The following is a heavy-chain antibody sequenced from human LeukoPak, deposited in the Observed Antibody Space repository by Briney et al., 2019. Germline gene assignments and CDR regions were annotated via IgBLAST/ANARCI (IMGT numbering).Heavy chain of an antibody. CDR2: IIPILGIA. V-gene: IGHV1-69*04. Sequence: GASVKVSCKASGGTFSSYAISWVRQAPGQGLEWMGRIIPILGIANYAQKFQGRVTITTDESTSTAYMELSSLRSEDTAVYYCARDQGIAAAGTLDAFDIWGQGTMVTVSS. CDR3: ARDQGIAAAGTLDAFDI. CDR1: GGTFSSYA. D-gene: IGHD6-13*01. J-gene: IGHJ3*02.